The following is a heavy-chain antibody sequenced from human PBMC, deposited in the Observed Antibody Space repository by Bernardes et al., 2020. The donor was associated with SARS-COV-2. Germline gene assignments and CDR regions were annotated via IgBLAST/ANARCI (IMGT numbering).Heavy chain of an antibody. Sequence: VGSLSLSCEASGFTFSTYSMNWVRQAPGKGLEWVSSISDTSSFIFYADSVRGRFTVSRDNAKNSLYLQMTGLRAEDTAVYYCARDVSYYGSGSYYYFDLWGQGTLVTVSS. V-gene: IGHV3-21*04. CDR3: ARDVSYYGSGSYYYFDL. CDR1: GFTFSTYS. D-gene: IGHD3-10*01. CDR2: ISDTSSFI. J-gene: IGHJ4*02.